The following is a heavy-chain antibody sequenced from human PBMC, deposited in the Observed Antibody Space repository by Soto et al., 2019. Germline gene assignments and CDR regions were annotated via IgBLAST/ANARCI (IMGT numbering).Heavy chain of an antibody. V-gene: IGHV4-38-2*01. J-gene: IGHJ6*02. CDR3: ARTFPSYGMDV. CDR1: GYSIASGYY. Sequence: XKTPSLTCAVSGYSIASGYYWAWIRQSPGEGLEWIGSIYHAGSVYYNPSLNSRVAVSLDTSKHHFSLKLTSVTAADTAVYFCARTFPSYGMDVRGHLHTVTVS. CDR2: IYHAGSV.